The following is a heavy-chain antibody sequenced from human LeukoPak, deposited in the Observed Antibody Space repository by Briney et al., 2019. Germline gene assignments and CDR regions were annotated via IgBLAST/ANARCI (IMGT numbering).Heavy chain of an antibody. CDR1: GFTFSSYS. CDR3: ANSPHGWFGESVLEY. Sequence: GGSLRLSCAASGFTFSSYSMNWVRQAPGKGLEWVTVISYDGSYKYYADSVKGRFTISRDNSKNTLYLQMNSLRSEDTAVYYCANSPHGWFGESVLEYWGQGTLVTVSS. CDR2: ISYDGSYK. V-gene: IGHV3-30*18. J-gene: IGHJ4*02. D-gene: IGHD3-10*01.